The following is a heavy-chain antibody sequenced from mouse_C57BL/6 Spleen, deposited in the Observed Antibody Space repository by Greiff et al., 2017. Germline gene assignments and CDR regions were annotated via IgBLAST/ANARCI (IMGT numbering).Heavy chain of an antibody. J-gene: IGHJ3*01. CDR3: ARGSSGYPWFAY. V-gene: IGHV14-2*01. CDR2: IDPEDGDT. CDR1: GFNIKDYY. D-gene: IGHD3-2*02. Sequence: VQLQQSGAELVKPGASVKLSCTASGFNIKDYYMHWVKQRTEQGLEWIGRIDPEDGDTKYNPKFKGKATITADTSSNTAYLQLSSLASEDTAVCYCARGSSGYPWFAYWGQGTLVTVSA.